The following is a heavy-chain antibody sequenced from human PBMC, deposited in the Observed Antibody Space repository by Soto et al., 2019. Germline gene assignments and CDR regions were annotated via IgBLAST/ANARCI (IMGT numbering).Heavy chain of an antibody. J-gene: IGHJ6*02. CDR2: IYYSGST. D-gene: IGHD2-2*01. Sequence: QLQLQESGPGLVKPSETLSLTCSVSGGSISSSNHYLGWVRQPPGKGLEWIGSIYYSGSTYYNPSLKSRVTISVDTSKNQFSLNLRSVTAADTAVYYCARHPCSIINCQYYYYGMDVWGQGTTVTVSS. CDR1: GGSISSSNHY. V-gene: IGHV4-39*01. CDR3: ARHPCSIINCQYYYYGMDV.